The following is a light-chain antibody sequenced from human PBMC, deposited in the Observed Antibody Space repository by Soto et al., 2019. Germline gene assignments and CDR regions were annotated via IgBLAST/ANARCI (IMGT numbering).Light chain of an antibody. V-gene: IGKV3D-20*02. CDR3: QQRSNWPPA. Sequence: EVGLKKSERVMSLYPRERAKLHCRAGQSVSSSYLAWYRHKPGQAPRPLIYDAFNRATGIPARFSGSGSGTDFTLTISSLEAEDFAVYYCQQRSNWPPAFGAGTKVDI. CDR2: DAF. J-gene: IGKJ3*01. CDR1: QSVSSSY.